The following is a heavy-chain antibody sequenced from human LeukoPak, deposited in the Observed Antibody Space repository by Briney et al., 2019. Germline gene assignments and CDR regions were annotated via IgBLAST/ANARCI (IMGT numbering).Heavy chain of an antibody. V-gene: IGHV4-30-4*08. Sequence: SETLSLTCTVSGGSISSGDYYWSWIRQPPGKGLEWIGYIYYSGSTYYNPSLKSRVTISVDTSKNQFSLKLGSVTAADTAVYYCARDLAYYYGSGSSWGQGTLVTVSS. J-gene: IGHJ5*02. CDR2: IYYSGST. CDR1: GGSISSGDYY. D-gene: IGHD3-10*01. CDR3: ARDLAYYYGSGSS.